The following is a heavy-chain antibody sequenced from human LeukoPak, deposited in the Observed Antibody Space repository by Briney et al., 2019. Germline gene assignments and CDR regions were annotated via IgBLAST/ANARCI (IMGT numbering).Heavy chain of an antibody. V-gene: IGHV3-21*06. Sequence: GGSLRLFCAASGFAFSSYNMKWVRQAPGKGLEWVSFIDTSSSYIYYADSVKGRFTNSRDNSKNSLYLQMDSLRVEDTAVYYCAWAGYCSSTSCDGGIDYWGQGTLVTVSS. J-gene: IGHJ4*02. D-gene: IGHD2-2*01. CDR3: AWAGYCSSTSCDGGIDY. CDR1: GFAFSSYN. CDR2: IDTSSSYI.